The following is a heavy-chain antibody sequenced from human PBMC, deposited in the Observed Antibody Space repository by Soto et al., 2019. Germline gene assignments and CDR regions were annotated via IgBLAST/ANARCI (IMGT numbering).Heavy chain of an antibody. CDR1: GYTFTGYY. V-gene: IGHV1-2*04. D-gene: IGHD3-9*01. Sequence: ASVKVSCKASGYTFTGYYMHWVRQAPGQGLEWMGWINPNSGGTNYAQKFQGWVTMTRDTSISTAYMELSRLRSDDTAVYYCARDRLYDILTGYYYYYGIDVWGQGTTVTVSS. J-gene: IGHJ6*02. CDR3: ARDRLYDILTGYYYYYGIDV. CDR2: INPNSGGT.